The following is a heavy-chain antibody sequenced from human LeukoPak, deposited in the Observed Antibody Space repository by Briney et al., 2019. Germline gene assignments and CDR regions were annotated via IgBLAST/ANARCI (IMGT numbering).Heavy chain of an antibody. Sequence: PSETLSLTCTVSGGSISSCYWSWIRQPPGKGLEWIGYIYYSGSTNYNPSLKSRVTISVDTSKNQFSLKLSPVTAADTAVYYCARAIPSATWPFDYWGQGTLVTVSS. CDR3: ARAIPSATWPFDY. J-gene: IGHJ4*02. D-gene: IGHD2-21*01. V-gene: IGHV4-59*01. CDR1: GGSISSCY. CDR2: IYYSGST.